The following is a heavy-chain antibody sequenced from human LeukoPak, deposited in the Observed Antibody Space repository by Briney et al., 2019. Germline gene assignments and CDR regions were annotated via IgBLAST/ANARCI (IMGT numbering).Heavy chain of an antibody. Sequence: GGSLRLSCAASGFTFSSYAMSWVRQAPGKGLEWVSAISGSGGSTYYADSVKGRFTISRDNSKNTLYLQMNSLRAEDTAVYYCANQGGYCSSTSCYPLYYFDYWGQGTLVTISS. CDR3: ANQGGYCSSTSCYPLYYFDY. CDR1: GFTFSSYA. CDR2: ISGSGGST. V-gene: IGHV3-23*01. J-gene: IGHJ4*02. D-gene: IGHD2-2*01.